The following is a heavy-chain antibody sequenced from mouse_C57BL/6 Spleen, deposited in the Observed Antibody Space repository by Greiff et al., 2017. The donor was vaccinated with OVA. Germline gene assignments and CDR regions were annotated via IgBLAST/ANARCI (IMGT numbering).Heavy chain of an antibody. J-gene: IGHJ2*01. CDR1: GYSFTGYF. CDR3: ARDYDYDAYFDD. Sequence: VQLQQSGPELVKPGASVKISCKASGYSFTGYFMNWVKQSPGKGLEWIGRIYPYNGDTFYNQKFTGQATFTVDKSSSTAHMELLRLTDENFVVYYCARDYDYDAYFDDWGQGTTLTVSS. CDR2: IYPYNGDT. V-gene: IGHV1-37*01. D-gene: IGHD2-4*01.